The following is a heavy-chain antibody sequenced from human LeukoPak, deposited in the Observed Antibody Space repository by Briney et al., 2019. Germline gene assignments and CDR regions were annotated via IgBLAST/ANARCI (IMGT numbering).Heavy chain of an antibody. CDR2: IYYSGST. D-gene: IGHD6-19*01. J-gene: IGHJ4*02. CDR1: GGSISSGGYY. Sequence: PSETLSLTCTVSGGSISSGGYYWSWIRQPAGRGLEWIGYIYYSGSTNYNPSLKSRVTISVDTSKNQFSLKLSSVTAADTAVYYCARSSGWFNYFDYWGQGTLVTVSS. V-gene: IGHV4-61*08. CDR3: ARSSGWFNYFDY.